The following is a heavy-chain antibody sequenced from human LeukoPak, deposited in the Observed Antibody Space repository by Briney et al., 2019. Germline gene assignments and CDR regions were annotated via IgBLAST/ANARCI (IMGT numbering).Heavy chain of an antibody. V-gene: IGHV1-3*01. CDR1: GYTFISYY. D-gene: IGHD2-2*01. CDR2: INAGNGNT. J-gene: IGHJ3*02. CDR3: ASCSSTSCYEGNDAFDI. Sequence: ASVKVSCKASGYTFISYYMHWVRQAPGQRLEWMGWINAGNGNTKYSQKFQGRVTITRDTSASTAYMELSSLRSEDTAVYYCASCSSTSCYEGNDAFDIWGQGTMVTVSS.